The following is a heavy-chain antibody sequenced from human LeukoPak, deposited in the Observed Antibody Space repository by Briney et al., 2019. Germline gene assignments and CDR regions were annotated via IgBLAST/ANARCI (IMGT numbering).Heavy chain of an antibody. J-gene: IGHJ6*02. D-gene: IGHD2-15*01. Sequence: ASVKVSCKASGGTFSSYAISWVRQAPGQGLEWMGGIIPIFGTANYPQKLQGRVTMTTDTSTSTAYMELRSLRSDDTAVYYCARDLHIVVVVAADQYYYYYYGMDVWGQGTTVTVSS. CDR2: IIPIFGTA. CDR3: ARDLHIVVVVAADQYYYYYYGMDV. V-gene: IGHV1-69*05. CDR1: GGTFSSYA.